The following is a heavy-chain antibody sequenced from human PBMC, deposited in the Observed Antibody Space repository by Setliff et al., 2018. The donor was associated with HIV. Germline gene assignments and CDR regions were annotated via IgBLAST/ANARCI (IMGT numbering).Heavy chain of an antibody. CDR2: IYYSGST. Sequence: TSETLSLTCTVSGGSISSYYWSWIRQPPGKGLEWIGYIYYSGSTNYNPSLKSRVTISVDTSKNQFSLKLSSVIAADTAVYYCAREDYYYYGMDVWGQGTTVTVSS. J-gene: IGHJ6*02. V-gene: IGHV4-59*01. CDR3: AREDYYYYGMDV. CDR1: GGSISSYY.